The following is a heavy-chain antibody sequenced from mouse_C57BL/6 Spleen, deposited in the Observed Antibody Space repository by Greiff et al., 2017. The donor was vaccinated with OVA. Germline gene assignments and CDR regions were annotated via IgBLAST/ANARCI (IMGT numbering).Heavy chain of an antibody. D-gene: IGHD3-2*02. Sequence: QVQLQQPGAELVMPGASVKLSCKASGYTFTSYWMHWVKQRPGQGLEWIGEIDPSDSYTNYNQKFKGKSTLTVDKSSSTAYMQLSSLTSEDSAVYYRARRRQLREGFDYWGQGTTLTVSS. CDR3: ARRRQLREGFDY. CDR1: GYTFTSYW. J-gene: IGHJ2*01. V-gene: IGHV1-69*01. CDR2: IDPSDSYT.